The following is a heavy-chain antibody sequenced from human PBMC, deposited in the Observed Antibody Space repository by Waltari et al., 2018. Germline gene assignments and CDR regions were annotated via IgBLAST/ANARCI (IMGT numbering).Heavy chain of an antibody. V-gene: IGHV3-53*01. CDR3: ARDSGGRPFDY. CDR1: GFTVSSNS. J-gene: IGHJ4*02. CDR2: IHSDGNT. Sequence: EVQLVESGGGLIQPGGSLTLSCAASGFTVSSNSMSWVRQAPGTGLEWVSIIHSDGNTYYKNSVKGRFTISRDNSKSTLYLQRNSLRAEDTAVYYCARDSGGRPFDYWGQGILVTVSA. D-gene: IGHD3-16*01.